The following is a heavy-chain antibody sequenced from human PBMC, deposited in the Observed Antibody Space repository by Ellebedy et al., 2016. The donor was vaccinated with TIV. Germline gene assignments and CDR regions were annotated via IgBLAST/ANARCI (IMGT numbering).Heavy chain of an antibody. D-gene: IGHD5-12*01. Sequence: GESLKISXAASGFTFSSYWMSWVRQAPGKGLEWVANIKEDGSEKYYVDSVKGRFTISRDNAKNSLYLQMNSLRDEDTAVYYCARDRLDSGYDYMYPWTPNDNYGMDVWGQGTTVTVSS. CDR2: IKEDGSEK. CDR1: GFTFSSYW. V-gene: IGHV3-7*01. J-gene: IGHJ6*02. CDR3: ARDRLDSGYDYMYPWTPNDNYGMDV.